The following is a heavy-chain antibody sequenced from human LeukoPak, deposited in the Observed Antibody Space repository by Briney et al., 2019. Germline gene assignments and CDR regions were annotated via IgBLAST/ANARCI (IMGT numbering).Heavy chain of an antibody. D-gene: IGHD3-10*01. J-gene: IGHJ6*02. V-gene: IGHV3-48*04. CDR1: GFTFSSYS. Sequence: PGGSLRLSCAASGFTFSSYSMNWVRQAPGKGLEWVSYISSSSSTIYYADSVKGRFTISRDNAKNSLYLQMNSLRAEDTAVYYCARAHYYGSGSPTVRHYYYGMDVWGQGTTVTVSS. CDR2: ISSSSSTI. CDR3: ARAHYYGSGSPTVRHYYYGMDV.